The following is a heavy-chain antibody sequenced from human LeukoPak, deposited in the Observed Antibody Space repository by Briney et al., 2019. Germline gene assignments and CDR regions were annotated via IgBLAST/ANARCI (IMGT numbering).Heavy chain of an antibody. CDR3: ARSEIIMVRGGAFDI. J-gene: IGHJ3*02. CDR2: VSGGGTYT. V-gene: IGHV3-43*02. D-gene: IGHD3-10*01. Sequence: PGGSLRPSCAASGFTFDDYAMHWVRQAPGQGLEWLSLVSGGGTYTYYADSVKGRFTISRDNSKNSLFLQMYSLRAEPLVLYHCARSEIIMVRGGAFDIWGQGTMVTVSS. CDR1: GFTFDDYA.